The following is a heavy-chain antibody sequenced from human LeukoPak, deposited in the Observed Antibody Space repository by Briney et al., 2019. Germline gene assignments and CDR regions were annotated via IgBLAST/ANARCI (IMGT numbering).Heavy chain of an antibody. Sequence: PGGSLRRSCAASGFTFRTQEMTWVRQAPGKGLEWISYISSNSRTIYYADSVKGRFTISRDNTMNSVYLQLNSLRVEDSGFYYCARGSYSGFDLYFDEWGPGTLVAVSS. CDR3: ARGSYSGFDLYFDE. D-gene: IGHD5-12*01. V-gene: IGHV3-48*03. J-gene: IGHJ4*02. CDR2: ISSNSRTI. CDR1: GFTFRTQE.